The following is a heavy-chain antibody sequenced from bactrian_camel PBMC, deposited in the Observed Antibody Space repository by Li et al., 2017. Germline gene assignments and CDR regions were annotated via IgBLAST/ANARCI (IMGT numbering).Heavy chain of an antibody. CDR2: IYTGGINT. CDR1: GFTVRDVC. D-gene: IGHD1*01. V-gene: IGHV3S1*01. J-gene: IGHJ4*01. Sequence: HVQLVESGGGSVQSGGSLRLSCAASGFTVRDVCMGWFRQAAPGKEREGVAAIYTGGINTYYADSVKGRFAISQDNRKNTLYLQMNSLRADDSAMYYCAIGLFADFGLGLGTQVTVS.